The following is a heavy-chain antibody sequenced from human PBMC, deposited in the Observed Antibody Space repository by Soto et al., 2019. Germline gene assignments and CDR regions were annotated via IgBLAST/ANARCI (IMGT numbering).Heavy chain of an antibody. CDR1: GFTFSSYV. D-gene: IGHD6-19*01. Sequence: QVQLVESGGGVVQPGRSLRLSCAASGFTFSSYVMHWVRQAPGKGLEWVAATSYDESNKYYADSVKGRFTISRDNSRNTLYLKMNSLRAEDTAVYYCERDQYSSGWLDSWGQGTLVTVSS. J-gene: IGHJ5*01. V-gene: IGHV3-30-3*01. CDR3: ERDQYSSGWLDS. CDR2: TSYDESNK.